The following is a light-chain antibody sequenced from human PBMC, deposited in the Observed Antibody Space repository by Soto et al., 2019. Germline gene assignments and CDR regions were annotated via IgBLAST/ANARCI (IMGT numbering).Light chain of an antibody. J-gene: IGLJ1*01. Sequence: QSALTQRRSVSGSPGQSVTISCTGTSSDVGGYNYVSWYQQHPGKAPKLMIYDVGKRPSGVPDRFSGSKSGNTASLTISGLQAEDEADYYCCSYAGSYSYVFGNGTKLTVL. CDR1: SSDVGGYNY. V-gene: IGLV2-11*01. CDR2: DVG. CDR3: CSYAGSYSYV.